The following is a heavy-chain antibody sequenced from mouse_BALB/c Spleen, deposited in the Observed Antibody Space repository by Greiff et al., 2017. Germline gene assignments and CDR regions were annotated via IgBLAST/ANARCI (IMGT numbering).Heavy chain of an antibody. CDR2: IDPENGNT. Sequence: VQLQQSGAELVRPGALVKLSCKASGFNIKDYYMHWVKQRPEQGLEWIGWIDPENGNTIYDPKFQGKASITADTSSNTAYLQLSSLTSEDTAVYYCARRYYRYDCAYWGQGTLVTVSA. J-gene: IGHJ3*01. V-gene: IGHV14-1*02. CDR1: GFNIKDYY. D-gene: IGHD2-14*01. CDR3: ARRYYRYDCAY.